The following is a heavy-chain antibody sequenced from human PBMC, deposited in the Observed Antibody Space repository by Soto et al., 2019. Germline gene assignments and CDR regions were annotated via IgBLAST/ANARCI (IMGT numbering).Heavy chain of an antibody. CDR2: IYYSGST. CDR3: ARHSTEAARGYYYYYYMDV. Sequence: SETLSLTCTVSGGSISSSSYYWGWIRQPPGKGLEWIGSIYYSGSTYYNPSLKSRVTISVDTSKNQFSLKLSSVTAADTAVYYCARHSTEAARGYYYYYYMDVWGKGTTVTVSS. J-gene: IGHJ6*03. V-gene: IGHV4-39*01. D-gene: IGHD6-6*01. CDR1: GGSISSSSYY.